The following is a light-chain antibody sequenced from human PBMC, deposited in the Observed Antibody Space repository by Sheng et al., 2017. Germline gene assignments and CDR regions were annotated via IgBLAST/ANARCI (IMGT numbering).Light chain of an antibody. CDR2: QDS. CDR3: QALDSNVWV. J-gene: IGLJ3*02. V-gene: IGLV3-1*01. Sequence: SYELIQPPSVSVSPGQTARITCSGNRLGSRFAAWYQQKPGQPPVLLIYQDSKRPSGIPGRFSGSNSGNIATLTIGGTQAMDEAVYYCQALDSNVWVFGGGTKVTVL. CDR1: RLGSRF.